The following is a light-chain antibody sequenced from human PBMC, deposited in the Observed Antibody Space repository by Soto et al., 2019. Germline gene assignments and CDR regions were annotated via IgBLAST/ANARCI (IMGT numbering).Light chain of an antibody. CDR1: QGINTY. Sequence: DIQLTQSPSFLSASLGDRVTITCRASQGINTYLAWFQQKPGRAPKLLIYDASTLHSGVPSRFSGSGSGTEFTLTISSLQPEDFATYFCQQLNFYPLTFGGGTKVEI. CDR3: QQLNFYPLT. J-gene: IGKJ4*01. V-gene: IGKV1-9*01. CDR2: DAS.